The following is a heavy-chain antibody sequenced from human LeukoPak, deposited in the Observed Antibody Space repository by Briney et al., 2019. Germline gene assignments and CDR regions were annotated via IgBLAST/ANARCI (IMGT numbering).Heavy chain of an antibody. CDR3: ARDHLVGSSDPYNWFDP. J-gene: IGHJ5*02. D-gene: IGHD6-6*01. CDR1: GYTFTSYG. CDR2: ISAYNGNT. Sequence: ASVKVSCKASGYTFTSYGIIWVRQAPGQGLEWMGWISAYNGNTNYAQKLQGRVTMTTDTSTSTAYMELRSLRSDDTALYYCARDHLVGSSDPYNWFDPWGQGTPVTVSS. V-gene: IGHV1-18*01.